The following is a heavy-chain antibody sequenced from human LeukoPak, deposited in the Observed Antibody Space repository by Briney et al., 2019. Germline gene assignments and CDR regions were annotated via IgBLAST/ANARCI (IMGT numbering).Heavy chain of an antibody. CDR3: ARLRSDYDYYYYGMDV. V-gene: IGHV4-59*08. CDR1: GGSISSYY. D-gene: IGHD3-22*01. Sequence: PSETLSLTCTVSGGSISSYYWSWIRQPPGKGLEWIGYIYYSGSTNYNPSLKSRVTISVDTSKNQFSLKLSSVTAADTAVYYCARLRSDYDYYYYGMDVWAKGPRSPSP. J-gene: IGHJ6*02. CDR2: IYYSGST.